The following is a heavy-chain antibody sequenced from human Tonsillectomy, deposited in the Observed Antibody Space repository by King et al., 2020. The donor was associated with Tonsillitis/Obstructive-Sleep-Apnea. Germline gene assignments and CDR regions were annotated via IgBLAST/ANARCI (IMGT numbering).Heavy chain of an antibody. CDR3: ATDPPG. CDR1: GFTFGGYW. J-gene: IGHJ4*02. Sequence: QLVESGGGLVQPGGSLRLSCAASGFTFGGYWMSWVRQAPGKGLEWVANIKQDGSEKYYVDSVKGRFTISRDNAAYSLYLQMNSLRAEDTAVYYCATDPPGWGQGTLVTVSS. V-gene: IGHV3-7*03. CDR2: IKQDGSEK. D-gene: IGHD3-10*01.